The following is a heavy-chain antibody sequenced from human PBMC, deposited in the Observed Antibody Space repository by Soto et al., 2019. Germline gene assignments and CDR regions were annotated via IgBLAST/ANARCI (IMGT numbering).Heavy chain of an antibody. D-gene: IGHD6-13*01. CDR2: IYPGDSET. CDR1: AYTFSNFW. CDR3: ARSPRSSPYFDY. Sequence: PGESLKISCQCSAYTFSNFWIAWVRQLPGKGLEYMGIIYPGDSETRYSPSFHGKVTISADRSIGTAYLQWSSLEASDSAFYFCARSPRSSPYFDYWGQGALVTVSS. V-gene: IGHV5-51*01. J-gene: IGHJ4*02.